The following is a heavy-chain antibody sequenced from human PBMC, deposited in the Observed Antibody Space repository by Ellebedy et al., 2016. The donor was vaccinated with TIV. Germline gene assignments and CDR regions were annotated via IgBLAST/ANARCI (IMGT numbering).Heavy chain of an antibody. D-gene: IGHD3-16*01. CDR3: ARDLIRLYNWFDP. CDR1: GYSFTGYY. J-gene: IGHJ5*02. V-gene: IGHV1-2*02. Sequence: AASVKVSCKASGYSFTGYYMYWVRQAPGQGLEWMGWINPNSGGTDHVQKFQGRVTMTRDTSISTAYMELSGLRYDDTAVYYCARDLIRLYNWFDPWGQGTLVTVSS. CDR2: INPNSGGT.